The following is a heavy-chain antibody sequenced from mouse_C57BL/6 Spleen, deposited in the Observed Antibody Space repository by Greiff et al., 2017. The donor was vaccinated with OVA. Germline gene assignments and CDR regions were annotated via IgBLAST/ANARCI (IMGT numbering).Heavy chain of an antibody. Sequence: VKLMESGAELVRPGASVTLSCKASGYTFTDYEMHWVKQTPVHGLEWIGAIDPETGGTAYNQKFKGKAILTADKSSSTAYMELRSLTSEDSAVYYCTREGELGRGDYAMDYWGQGTSVTVSS. J-gene: IGHJ4*01. CDR1: GYTFTDYE. V-gene: IGHV1-15*01. CDR3: TREGELGRGDYAMDY. D-gene: IGHD4-1*01. CDR2: IDPETGGT.